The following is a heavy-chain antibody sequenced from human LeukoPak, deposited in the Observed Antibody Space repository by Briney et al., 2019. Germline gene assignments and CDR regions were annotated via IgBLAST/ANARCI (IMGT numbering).Heavy chain of an antibody. J-gene: IGHJ6*02. D-gene: IGHD3-10*01. V-gene: IGHV3-30*18. CDR2: ISYDGSNK. CDR1: GFTFSSYG. CDR3: AKDAANYYGSGSLYGMDV. Sequence: GGSLRLSCAASGFTFSSYGMHWVRQAPGKGLEWVAVISYDGSNKYYADSVKGRFTISRDNSKNTLYLQMNSLRAEDTAVYYCAKDAANYYGSGSLYGMDVWGQGTTVTVSS.